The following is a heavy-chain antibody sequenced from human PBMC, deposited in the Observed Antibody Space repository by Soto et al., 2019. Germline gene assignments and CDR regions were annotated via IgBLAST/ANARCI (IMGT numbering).Heavy chain of an antibody. J-gene: IGHJ6*02. CDR2: ISYDGSNK. Sequence: QVQLVESGGGVVQPGRSLRLSCAASGFTFSSYGMHWVRQAPGKGLEWVAVISYDGSNKYYADSVKGRFTISRDNSKNTLYLQMNSLRAEDTAVYYCAKDMVPAYYYYGMDVWGQGTTVSVSS. V-gene: IGHV3-30*18. CDR3: AKDMVPAYYYYGMDV. CDR1: GFTFSSYG. D-gene: IGHD3-10*01.